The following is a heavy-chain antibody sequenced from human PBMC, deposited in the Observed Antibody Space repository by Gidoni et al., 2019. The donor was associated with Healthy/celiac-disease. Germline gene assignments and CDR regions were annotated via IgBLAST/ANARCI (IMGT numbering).Heavy chain of an antibody. V-gene: IGHV4-4*02. D-gene: IGHD2-21*02. CDR1: GGSISSSNW. Sequence: QVQLQESGPGLVKPSGHLSLTCAVSGGSISSSNWWRWVRQPPGKGLEWIGEINHSGRTNYNPSLKSRVTISVDKSKNQFSLKLSSVTAVDTAVYYCARVSCWGGDCYWGYWGQGTLVTVSS. CDR2: INHSGRT. CDR3: ARVSCWGGDCYWGY. J-gene: IGHJ4*02.